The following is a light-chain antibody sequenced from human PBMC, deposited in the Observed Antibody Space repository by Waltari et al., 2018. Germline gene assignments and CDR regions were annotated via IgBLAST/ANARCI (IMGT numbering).Light chain of an antibody. CDR2: AAS. J-gene: IGKJ5*01. CDR3: QQANSFPIT. Sequence: DIQMTQSPSSVSASVGDRVTIPCRASQGISSWLVWYQQKPGKAPKLLSYAASKWQRGVPSRFSGSGSGTEFTLTISSLQPEDFATYYCQQANSFPITFGQGTRLEIK. CDR1: QGISSW. V-gene: IGKV1D-12*01.